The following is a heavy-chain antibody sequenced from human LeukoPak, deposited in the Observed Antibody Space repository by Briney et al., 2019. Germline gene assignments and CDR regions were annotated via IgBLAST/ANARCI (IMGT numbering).Heavy chain of an antibody. D-gene: IGHD1-1*01. Sequence: ASVKVSCKASGYTFTSYYMHWVRQAPGQGLEWMGIINPSGGSTSYAQKFQGRVTMTRDMSTSTVYMELSSLRSEDTAVYYCGRVRPRYAMDYWGQGTLVTVSS. CDR3: GRVRPRYAMDY. V-gene: IGHV1-46*03. CDR1: GYTFTSYY. CDR2: INPSGGST. J-gene: IGHJ4*02.